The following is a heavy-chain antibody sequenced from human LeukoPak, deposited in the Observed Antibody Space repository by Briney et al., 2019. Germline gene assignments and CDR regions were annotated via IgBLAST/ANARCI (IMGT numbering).Heavy chain of an antibody. D-gene: IGHD3-22*01. J-gene: IGHJ4*02. V-gene: IGHV3-66*02. CDR1: GFTVSSNY. Sequence: GGSLRLSCAASGFTVSSNYMSWVRQAPGKGLEWVSVIYSGGSTYYADSVKGRFTISRDNSKNTLYLQMNSLRAEDTAVYYCAREVYYDSSGYYPDYWGQGTLVNVSS. CDR3: AREVYYDSSGYYPDY. CDR2: IYSGGST.